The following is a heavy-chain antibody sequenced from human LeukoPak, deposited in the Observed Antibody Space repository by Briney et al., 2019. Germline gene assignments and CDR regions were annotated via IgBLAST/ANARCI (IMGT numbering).Heavy chain of an antibody. V-gene: IGHV3-23*01. D-gene: IGHD3-22*01. J-gene: IGHJ6*02. CDR3: AKVPIYYDSSGYNYHYYGMDV. Sequence: GGSLRLSCAASGFTFSSYAMSWVRQAPGKGLEWVSAISGSGGSTYYADSVKGRFTISRDNSKNTLYLQMNSLRAEDTAVYYCAKVPIYYDSSGYNYHYYGMDVWGQGTTVTVSS. CDR1: GFTFSSYA. CDR2: ISGSGGST.